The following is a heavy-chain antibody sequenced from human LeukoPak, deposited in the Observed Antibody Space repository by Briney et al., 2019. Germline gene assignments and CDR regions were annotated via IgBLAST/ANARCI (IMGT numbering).Heavy chain of an antibody. J-gene: IGHJ4*02. CDR3: ARQLYGSDY. Sequence: PSETLSLTCDVSGVSFSTYYWSWIRQSPEKGLEWIGEVSHSGYTNYNPSLKGRVTISVDPSKNQLSLKLSSVTAADTAVYYCARQLYGSDYWGQGTLVTVSS. D-gene: IGHD4-17*01. CDR2: VSHSGYT. CDR1: GVSFSTYY. V-gene: IGHV4-34*01.